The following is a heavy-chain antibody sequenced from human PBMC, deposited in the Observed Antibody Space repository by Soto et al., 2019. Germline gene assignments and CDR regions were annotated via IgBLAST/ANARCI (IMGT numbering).Heavy chain of an antibody. Sequence: SATLSLTCAVSGDSIIWHYYWGALRQPPGKNLEWIGSIYHSGTTYYIPSHKSRVTISVDMSKNQFSLKLSSVTASDSAVYYCARTDNVGYYPYLGQVTLVTVAS. CDR3: ARTDNVGYYPY. D-gene: IGHD3-3*01. V-gene: IGHV4-38-2*01. J-gene: IGHJ4*01. CDR1: GDSIIWHYY. CDR2: IYHSGTT.